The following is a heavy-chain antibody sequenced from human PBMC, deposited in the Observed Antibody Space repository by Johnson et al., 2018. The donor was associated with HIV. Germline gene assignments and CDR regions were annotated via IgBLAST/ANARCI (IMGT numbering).Heavy chain of an antibody. CDR1: GFTFSSYG. V-gene: IGHV3-30*02. Sequence: QVQLVESGGGVVQPGGSLRLSCAASGFTFSSYGMHWVRQAPGKGLEWVAFIRYDGSNKYYSDSVKGRFPTSRDNSKNTLYLQMNSLRAEDTAVYYCASSATTVVMEGFAFDIWGQGTMVTVSS. CDR3: ASSATTVVMEGFAFDI. CDR2: IRYDGSNK. D-gene: IGHD4-23*01. J-gene: IGHJ3*02.